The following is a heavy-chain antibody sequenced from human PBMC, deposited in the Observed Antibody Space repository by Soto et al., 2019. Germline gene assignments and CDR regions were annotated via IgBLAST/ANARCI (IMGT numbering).Heavy chain of an antibody. J-gene: IGHJ4*02. D-gene: IGHD6-13*01. CDR2: ISAYNGNT. CDR3: ARDLETAHSSSPSGY. Sequence: QVQLVQSGAEVKKPGASVKVSCKASGYTFTSYGISWVRQAPGQGLEWMGWISAYNGNTNYVQKLQGRVTMTTDTSTSTAYMELRSLRSDDTAVYYCARDLETAHSSSPSGYWGQGTLVTVSS. V-gene: IGHV1-18*04. CDR1: GYTFTSYG.